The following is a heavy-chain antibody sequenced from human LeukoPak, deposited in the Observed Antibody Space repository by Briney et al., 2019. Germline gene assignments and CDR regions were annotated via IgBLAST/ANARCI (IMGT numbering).Heavy chain of an antibody. D-gene: IGHD2-2*03. CDR1: GGTFSSYA. V-gene: IGHV1-69*04. Sequence: GASVKVSCKASGGTFSSYAISWVRQAPGQGLEWMGRIIPILGIAKYAQKFQGRVTITADKSTSTAYMELSSLRSEDTAVYYCAREVGYCSSTSCQITIYYYYYGMDVWGQGTTVTVSS. J-gene: IGHJ6*02. CDR2: IIPILGIA. CDR3: AREVGYCSSTSCQITIYYYYYGMDV.